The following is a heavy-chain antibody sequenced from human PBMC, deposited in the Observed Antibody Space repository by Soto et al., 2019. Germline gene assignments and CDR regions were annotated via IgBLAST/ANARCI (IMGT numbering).Heavy chain of an antibody. CDR3: ARRGEDYDILTGYFAYNWFDP. CDR2: IYPGDSDT. J-gene: IGHJ5*02. V-gene: IGHV5-51*01. D-gene: IGHD3-9*01. Sequence: GESLKISCKGSGDSFTSYWIGWVRQMPGKGLEWMGIIYPGDSDTRYSPSFQGQVTISADKSISTAYLQWSSLKASDTAMYYCARRGEDYDILTGYFAYNWFDPWGQGTLVTVS. CDR1: GDSFTSYW.